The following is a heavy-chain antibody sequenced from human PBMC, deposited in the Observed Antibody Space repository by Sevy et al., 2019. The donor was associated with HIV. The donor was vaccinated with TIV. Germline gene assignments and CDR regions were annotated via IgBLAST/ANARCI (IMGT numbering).Heavy chain of an antibody. J-gene: IGHJ3*02. D-gene: IGHD1-26*01. CDR3: ARRLGAVDDAFDI. CDR1: GFGVSRSA. Sequence: GGSLRLSCAASGFGVSRSAMNWVRQAPGKGLEWVSAIYSGGTPYYADSVEGRFTISRDNSKNTLYLQMNGLSPEDTAVYYCARRLGAVDDAFDIWGQGTMVTVSS. V-gene: IGHV3-53*01. CDR2: IYSGGTP.